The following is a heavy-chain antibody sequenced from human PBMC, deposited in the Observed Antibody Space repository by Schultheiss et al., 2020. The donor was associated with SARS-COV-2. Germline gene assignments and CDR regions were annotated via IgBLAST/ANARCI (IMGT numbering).Heavy chain of an antibody. CDR2: ISGSGGST. J-gene: IGHJ4*02. CDR3: AKSPRHIVVVVAANYDY. V-gene: IGHV3-23*01. Sequence: GESLKISCAASGFTFSSYAMSWVRQAPGKGLGWVSAISGSGGSTYYADSVKGRFTISRDNSKNTLYLQMNSLRAEDTAVYYCAKSPRHIVVVVAANYDYWGQGTLVTVSS. CDR1: GFTFSSYA. D-gene: IGHD2-15*01.